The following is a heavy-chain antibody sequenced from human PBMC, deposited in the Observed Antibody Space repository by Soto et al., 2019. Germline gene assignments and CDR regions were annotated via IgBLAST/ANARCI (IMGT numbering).Heavy chain of an antibody. CDR1: GDSITSRGSS. D-gene: IGHD3-3*01. CDR2: IYHSGST. V-gene: IGHV4-30-2*01. CDR3: ARAGAERISEWPNWFDP. Sequence: SETLSLTCAVSGDSITSRGSSWAWIRQPPGKGLEWLGYIYHSGSTFYNPSLRSRVTISVDRSKNQFSLKVNSVTAADTAMYYCARAGAERISEWPNWFDPWGQGTLVTVSS. J-gene: IGHJ5*02.